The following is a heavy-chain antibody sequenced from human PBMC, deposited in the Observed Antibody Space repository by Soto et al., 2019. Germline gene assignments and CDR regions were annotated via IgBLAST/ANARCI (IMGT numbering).Heavy chain of an antibody. CDR1: GFTFSSYA. D-gene: IGHD5-12*01. J-gene: IGHJ3*02. Sequence: GESLTLSCAASGFTFSSYAMSWVRQAPGKGLEWVSAISGRGGSTYYADSVKGRFTISRDNSKNTLYLQMNSLRAEDTAVYYCANYLHGYSGYDGAFDIWSQGTMVTVSS. CDR3: ANYLHGYSGYDGAFDI. V-gene: IGHV3-23*01. CDR2: ISGRGGST.